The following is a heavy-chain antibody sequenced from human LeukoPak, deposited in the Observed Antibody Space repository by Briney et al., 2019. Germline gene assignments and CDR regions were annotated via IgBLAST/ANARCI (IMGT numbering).Heavy chain of an antibody. CDR2: INPNSGAT. V-gene: IGHV1-2*02. D-gene: IGHD1-1*01. CDR3: AREFRTTTWSYDAFDL. Sequence: ASVKVSCKASGYTFTAFYMHWVRQAPGQGLEWMGWINPNSGATNYAQRFQDRVTMTRDTSNNTSYMELSRLASDDTAVYYCAREFRTTTWSYDAFDLWGQGTMVTVSS. CDR1: GYTFTAFY. J-gene: IGHJ3*01.